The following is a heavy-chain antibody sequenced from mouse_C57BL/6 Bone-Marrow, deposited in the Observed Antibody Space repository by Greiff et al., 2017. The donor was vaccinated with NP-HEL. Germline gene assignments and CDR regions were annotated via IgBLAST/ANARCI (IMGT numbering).Heavy chain of an antibody. D-gene: IGHD1-1*01. Sequence: QVQLKESGAELARPGASVKLSCKASCYTFTSYGISWVKQRTGQGLEWIGEIYPRSGNTYYNEKFKGKATLTADKSSSTAYMELRSLTSEDSAVYFCAREDYGSSFYFDYWGQGTTLTVAS. CDR1: CYTFTSYG. J-gene: IGHJ2*01. CDR3: AREDYGSSFYFDY. CDR2: IYPRSGNT. V-gene: IGHV1-81*01.